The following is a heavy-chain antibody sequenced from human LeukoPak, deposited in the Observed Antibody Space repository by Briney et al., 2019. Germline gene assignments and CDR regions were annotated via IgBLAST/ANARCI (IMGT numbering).Heavy chain of an antibody. V-gene: IGHV4-4*07. CDR2: IYTSGST. CDR1: GGSISSYY. D-gene: IGHD5-18*01. Sequence: PSETLSLTCTVSGGSISSYYWSWIRQPAGKGLEWIGRIYTSGSTNYNPSLKSRVTMSVDTSKNQFSLKLSSVTAADTAVYYCARERGYSYGYVAYYYYYMDVWGKGTTVTISS. J-gene: IGHJ6*03. CDR3: ARERGYSYGYVAYYYYYMDV.